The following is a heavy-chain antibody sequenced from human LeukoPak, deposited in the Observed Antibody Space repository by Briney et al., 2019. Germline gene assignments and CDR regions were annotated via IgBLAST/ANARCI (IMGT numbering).Heavy chain of an antibody. CDR2: ISAYNGNT. CDR3: ARDLYSSGWTNAFDI. D-gene: IGHD6-19*01. J-gene: IGHJ3*02. CDR1: GYTFTSYG. Sequence: ASVKVSCKASGYTFTSYGISWVRQAPGQGLEWMGWISAYNGNTNYAQKLQGRVTMTTDTSTSTAYMELRSLRSDDTAVYYCARDLYSSGWTNAFDIWGQGTMVAVSS. V-gene: IGHV1-18*01.